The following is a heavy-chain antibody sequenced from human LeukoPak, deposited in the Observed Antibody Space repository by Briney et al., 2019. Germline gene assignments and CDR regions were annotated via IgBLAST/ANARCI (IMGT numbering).Heavy chain of an antibody. CDR1: GFTFSNHY. V-gene: IGHV3-11*01. D-gene: IGHD4-11*01. Sequence: GGSLRLSCAASGFTFSNHYMSWIRQAPGKGLEWVSNITSSDSGGFYADSVKGRFTISRDNAKNSLYLQMNSLRVEDTAVYYCARDGDTTSKVDYLGQGTLVTVSS. J-gene: IGHJ4*02. CDR3: ARDGDTTSKVDY. CDR2: ITSSDSGG.